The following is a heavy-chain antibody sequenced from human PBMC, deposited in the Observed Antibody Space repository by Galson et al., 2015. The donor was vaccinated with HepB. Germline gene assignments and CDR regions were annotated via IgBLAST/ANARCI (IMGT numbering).Heavy chain of an antibody. CDR1: GYTFQSYG. V-gene: IGHV1-18*01. Sequence: SVKVSCKASGYTFQSYGISWVRQAPGQGFECMGWISGRDGETQYAEKFQDRVSMTTDTAANIAYMELRSLRSDDTAVYYCTRGHRRGWLSARGQGTLVTVSS. CDR3: TRGHRRGWLSA. J-gene: IGHJ4*02. CDR2: ISGRDGET. D-gene: IGHD3-22*01.